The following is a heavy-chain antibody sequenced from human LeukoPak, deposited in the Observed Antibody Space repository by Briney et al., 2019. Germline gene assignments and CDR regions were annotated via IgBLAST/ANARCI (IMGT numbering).Heavy chain of an antibody. Sequence: PGGSLRLSCAASGFTFSSYAMHWVRQAPGKGLEWVAVISYDGSNKYYADSVKGRFTISRDNSKNPLYLRMNSLRAEDTAVYYCASETTVVTPGYWGQGTLVTVSS. CDR2: ISYDGSNK. CDR1: GFTFSSYA. D-gene: IGHD4-23*01. J-gene: IGHJ4*02. CDR3: ASETTVVTPGY. V-gene: IGHV3-30-3*01.